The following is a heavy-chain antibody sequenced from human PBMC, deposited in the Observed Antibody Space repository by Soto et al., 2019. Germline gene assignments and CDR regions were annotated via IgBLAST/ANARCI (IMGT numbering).Heavy chain of an antibody. CDR3: ARDQGYCSGGSCYSGNWFDP. CDR2: INPSGGST. D-gene: IGHD2-15*01. CDR1: GYTFTSYY. Sequence: QVQLVQSGAEVKKPGASVKVSCKASGYTFTSYYMHWVRQAPGQGLEWMGIINPSGGSTSYGQKFQGRVTMTSDTSTSTVYMELSSLRSEDTAVYYCARDQGYCSGGSCYSGNWFDPWGQGTLVTVSS. V-gene: IGHV1-46*01. J-gene: IGHJ5*02.